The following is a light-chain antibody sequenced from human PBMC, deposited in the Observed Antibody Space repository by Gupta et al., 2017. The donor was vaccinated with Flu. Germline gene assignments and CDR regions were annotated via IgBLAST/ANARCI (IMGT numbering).Light chain of an antibody. CDR2: RAS. CDR3: QQYSSYFQWT. Sequence: DIQMTQSPSTLSASVGDSVTITCRASQSLSGSVAWYQQKPGNPPKLLIYRASTSESGVPSRFSGDRSGTEVTLTINSLQPDDFATYYCQQYSSYFQWTFGQGTKVEVK. J-gene: IGKJ1*01. CDR1: QSLSGS. V-gene: IGKV1-5*03.